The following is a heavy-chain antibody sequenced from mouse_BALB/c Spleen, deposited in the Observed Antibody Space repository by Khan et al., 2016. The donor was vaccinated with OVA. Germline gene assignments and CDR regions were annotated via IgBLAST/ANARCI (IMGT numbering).Heavy chain of an antibody. CDR2: VSTGGSYT. CDR3: TRLAYYYDSEGFAY. V-gene: IGHV5-6*01. D-gene: IGHD1-1*01. Sequence: EVMLVESGGDLVKPGGSLKLSCAASGFTFSTYGMSWVRQAPDKRLEWVATVSTGGSYTYYPDSVTGRFSISRDNAKNTLFLQRSGLWSDDTAMVYCTRLAYYYDSEGFAYWGQGTLVTVSA. CDR1: GFTFSTYG. J-gene: IGHJ3*01.